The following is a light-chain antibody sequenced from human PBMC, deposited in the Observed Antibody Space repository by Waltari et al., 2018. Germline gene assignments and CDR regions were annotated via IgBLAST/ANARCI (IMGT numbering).Light chain of an antibody. Sequence: QSALTQPASVSGSPGQSVTISCTGTSSDVGGYNFVSWYQQHPGRAPKLMIYDVTLPPSGVPTRFSGSNPGDTASLTISGLQAADEAEYYCSSYSSTNTVVFGGGTQLTV. CDR2: DVT. J-gene: IGLJ3*02. CDR1: SSDVGGYNF. V-gene: IGLV2-14*03. CDR3: SSYSSTNTVV.